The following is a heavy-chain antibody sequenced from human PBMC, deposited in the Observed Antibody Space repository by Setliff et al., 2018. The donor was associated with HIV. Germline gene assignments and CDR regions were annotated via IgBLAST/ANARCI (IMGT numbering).Heavy chain of an antibody. CDR2: TSGYNGIT. CDR3: ARIKARDDAFDI. CDR1: GYTFTSYG. J-gene: IGHJ3*02. Sequence: ASVKVSCKASGYTFTSYGISWVRQAPGQGLEWMGWTSGYNGITKYSQKLQGRVTMTTDTSTSSAYMELRSLRSDDTAVYYCARIKARDDAFDIWGQGTMVTVSS. V-gene: IGHV1-18*01.